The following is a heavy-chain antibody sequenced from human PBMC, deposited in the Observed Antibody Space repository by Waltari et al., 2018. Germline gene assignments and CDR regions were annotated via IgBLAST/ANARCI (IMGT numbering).Heavy chain of an antibody. V-gene: IGHV2-70*15. CDR2: IDEDGEG. Sequence: QVTLRESGPALVKPTQTLTLTCTFSGFSLGTGGMCVSWIRQPPGKALEWLARIDEDGEGHYSTPLKTRLTISKDTSKNQVVLTMTNMDPVDTATYYCARIPGGVNYFDYWGQGTLVTVSS. CDR1: GFSLGTGGMC. J-gene: IGHJ4*02. D-gene: IGHD2-21*01. CDR3: ARIPGGVNYFDY.